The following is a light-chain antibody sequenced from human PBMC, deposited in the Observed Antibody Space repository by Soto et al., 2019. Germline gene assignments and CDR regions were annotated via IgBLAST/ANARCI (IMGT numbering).Light chain of an antibody. CDR1: QSVSSY. V-gene: IGKV3-20*01. Sequence: EIVLTQSPATLSLSPWERATLSCRASQSVSSYLAWYQQKPGQAPRLLIYGASTRATGIPARFSGSGSGTDFSLTIRGLKPEDFAVYYCQQYRMSPNTFGQGTRLEIK. J-gene: IGKJ5*01. CDR3: QQYRMSPNT. CDR2: GAS.